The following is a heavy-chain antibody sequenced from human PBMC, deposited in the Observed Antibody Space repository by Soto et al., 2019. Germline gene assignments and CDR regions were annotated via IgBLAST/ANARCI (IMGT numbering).Heavy chain of an antibody. CDR2: IYYSGST. CDR3: ARYLPGSFDS. Sequence: PSETLSLTCTVSGGSISRDYWSWIRQPPGKGLEWIGYIYYSGSTNYNPSLKSRVTISVDTSKNQFSLKLSSVTAADTAVYYCARYLPGSFDSWGQGTLVPVTS. CDR1: GGSISRDY. J-gene: IGHJ4*02. V-gene: IGHV4-59*01.